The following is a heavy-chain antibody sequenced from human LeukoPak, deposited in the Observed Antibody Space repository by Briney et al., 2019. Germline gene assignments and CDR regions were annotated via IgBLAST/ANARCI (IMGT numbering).Heavy chain of an antibody. CDR2: IYYSGST. CDR1: GGSISSGGYY. Sequence: SETLSLTCTVSGGSISSGGYYWSWIRQHPGKGLEWIGYIYYSGSTYYNPSLKSRVTISVDTSKNQFSLKLSSVTAADTAVYYCARDRGGYCSGGSCYVNAFDIWGQGTMVTVSS. CDR3: ARDRGGYCSGGSCYVNAFDI. D-gene: IGHD2-15*01. J-gene: IGHJ3*02. V-gene: IGHV4-31*03.